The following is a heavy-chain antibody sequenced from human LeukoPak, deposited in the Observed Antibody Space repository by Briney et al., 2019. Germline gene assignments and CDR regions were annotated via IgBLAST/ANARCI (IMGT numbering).Heavy chain of an antibody. CDR1: GGSISSSSYY. V-gene: IGHV4-39*01. CDR3: ARHEDTPMGRGIDP. D-gene: IGHD5-18*01. J-gene: IGHJ5*02. CDR2: IYYSGST. Sequence: PSETLSLTCTVSGGSISSSSYYWGWIRQPPGKGLEWIGSIYYSGSTDYNPSLKSRVTISVDTSKNRFSLKLSSVTAADTAVYYCARHEDTPMGRGIDPWGQGTLVTVSS.